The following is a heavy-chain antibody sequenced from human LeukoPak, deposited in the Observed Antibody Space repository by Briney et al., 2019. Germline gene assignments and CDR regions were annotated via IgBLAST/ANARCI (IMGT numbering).Heavy chain of an antibody. Sequence: PSETLSLTCTVSGGSISSSSYYWGWIRQPPGTGLEWIGRIYYSGSTYYNPSLKSRVTISVDTSKNQYSLKLSSVTAADTAVYYCARSYCSSTSCYAVVYFGPWGQGALVTVSS. CDR1: GGSISSSSYY. CDR2: IYYSGST. V-gene: IGHV4-39*01. CDR3: ARSYCSSTSCYAVVYFGP. J-gene: IGHJ5*02. D-gene: IGHD2-2*01.